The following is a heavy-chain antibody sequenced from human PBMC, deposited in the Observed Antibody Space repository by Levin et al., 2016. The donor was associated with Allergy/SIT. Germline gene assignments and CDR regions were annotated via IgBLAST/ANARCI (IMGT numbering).Heavy chain of an antibody. J-gene: IGHJ6*02. D-gene: IGHD3-3*01. CDR1: GYTFTGYY. Sequence: ASVKVSCKASGYTFTGYYMHWVRQAPGQGLEWMGWINPNSGGTNYAQKFQGWVTMTRDTSISTAYMELSRLRSDDTAVYYCARMYYDFWSGYYKRGGPLDYYYYGMDVWGQGTTVTVSS. CDR2: INPNSGGT. CDR3: ARMYYDFWSGYYKRGGPLDYYYYGMDV. V-gene: IGHV1-2*04.